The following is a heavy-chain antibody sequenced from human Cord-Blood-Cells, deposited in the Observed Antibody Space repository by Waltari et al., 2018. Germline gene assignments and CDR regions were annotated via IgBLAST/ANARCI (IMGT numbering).Heavy chain of an antibody. CDR2: IYYSGST. Sequence: QVQLQESGPGLVKPSQTLSLTCTVSGGSISSGGYYWSWIRQHPGKGLGWLGYIYYSGSTYYNPSLKSRVTISVDTSKNQFSLKLSSVTAADTAVYYCARDRVIAVAGTFYYYYYMDVWGKGTTVTVSS. V-gene: IGHV4-31*03. J-gene: IGHJ6*03. CDR3: ARDRVIAVAGTFYYYYYMDV. D-gene: IGHD6-19*01. CDR1: GGSISSGGYY.